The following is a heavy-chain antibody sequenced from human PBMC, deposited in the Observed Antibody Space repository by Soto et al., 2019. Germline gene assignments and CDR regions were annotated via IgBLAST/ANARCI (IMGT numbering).Heavy chain of an antibody. D-gene: IGHD1-26*01. Sequence: EVQLLESGGGLVQPGGSLRLSCAASGFTFSSYAMSWVRQAPGKGLEWVSAISGSGGSTYYADSVKGRFTISRDNSKNTRYLQMNSLRAEDTAVYYCAKDRRGGYPTVDYFDYWGQGTLVTVSS. CDR2: ISGSGGST. V-gene: IGHV3-23*01. J-gene: IGHJ4*02. CDR3: AKDRRGGYPTVDYFDY. CDR1: GFTFSSYA.